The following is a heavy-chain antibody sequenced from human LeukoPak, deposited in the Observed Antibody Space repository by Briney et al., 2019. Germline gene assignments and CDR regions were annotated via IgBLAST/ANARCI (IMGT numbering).Heavy chain of an antibody. CDR3: AKVRWDNSGWYYLDN. CDR1: GFTFITYG. D-gene: IGHD6-19*01. V-gene: IGHV3-33*05. Sequence: GGSLRLSCTASGFTFITYGMHWVRQAPGKGLEWVAVISYDGSNKYYADSVKGRFTISRDNSKNTLYLQMNSLTAEDTAVYYCAKVRWDNSGWYYLDNWGQGTLVTVSS. J-gene: IGHJ4*02. CDR2: ISYDGSNK.